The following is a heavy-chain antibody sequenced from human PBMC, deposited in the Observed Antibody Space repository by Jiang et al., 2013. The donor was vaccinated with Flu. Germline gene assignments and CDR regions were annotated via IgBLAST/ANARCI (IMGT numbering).Heavy chain of an antibody. J-gene: IGHJ5*02. V-gene: IGHV1-69*01. D-gene: IGHD2-15*01. CDR2: IIPIFGTA. Sequence: GAEVKKPGSSVKVSCKASGGTFSSYAISWVRQAPGQGLEWMGGIIPIFGTANYAQKFQGRVTITADESTSTAYMELSSLRSEDTAVYYCARDVGYCSGGSCYRNNWFDPWGQGTLVTVSS. CDR3: ARDVGYCSGGSCYRNNWFDP. CDR1: GGTFSSYA.